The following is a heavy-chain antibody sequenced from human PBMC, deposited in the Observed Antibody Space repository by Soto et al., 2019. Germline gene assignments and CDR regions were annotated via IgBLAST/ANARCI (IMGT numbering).Heavy chain of an antibody. CDR2: ISGIGGGT. V-gene: IGHV3-23*01. J-gene: IGHJ6*02. D-gene: IGHD4-17*01. CDR3: AKFKLGHDYGDYYYYGMDV. Sequence: GSLRLSCSASVFTFTSYAMSWVRQAPGKGLEWVSAISGIGGGTYYADSVKGRFTISRDNSKNTLYLQMNSLRAEDTAVYYCAKFKLGHDYGDYYYYGMDVWGQGTKVTVSS. CDR1: VFTFTSYA.